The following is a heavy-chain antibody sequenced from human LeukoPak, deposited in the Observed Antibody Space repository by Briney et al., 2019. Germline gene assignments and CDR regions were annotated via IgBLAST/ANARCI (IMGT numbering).Heavy chain of an antibody. D-gene: IGHD3-22*01. Sequence: SETLSLTCAVYGGSFSGYYWSWIRQPPGKGLEWIGEINHSGSTNYNPSLKSRVTISVGTSKNQFSLKLSSVTAADTAVYYCARQDGKVNSSGYYIDYWGQGTLVTVSS. V-gene: IGHV4-34*01. CDR3: ARQDGKVNSSGYYIDY. J-gene: IGHJ4*02. CDR2: INHSGST. CDR1: GGSFSGYY.